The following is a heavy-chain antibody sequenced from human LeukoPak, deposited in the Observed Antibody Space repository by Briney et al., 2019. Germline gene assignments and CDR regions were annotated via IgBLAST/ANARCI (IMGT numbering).Heavy chain of an antibody. D-gene: IGHD3-10*01. CDR1: GFTFSSYA. CDR3: AKGKNYYGSSDCFDY. V-gene: IGHV3-23*01. CDR2: ISGSGGST. J-gene: IGHJ4*02. Sequence: SGGSLRLSCAASGFTFSSYAMSWVRQAPGKGLEWVSAISGSGGSTDYADSVKGRVTISRDNSKNPLYLQMNSLRAEDTAVYYCAKGKNYYGSSDCFDYWGQGALVTVSS.